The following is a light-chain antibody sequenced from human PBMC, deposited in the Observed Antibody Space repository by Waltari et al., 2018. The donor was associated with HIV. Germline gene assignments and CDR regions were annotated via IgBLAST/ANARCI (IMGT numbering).Light chain of an antibody. Sequence: QSALTQPPSASGSPGQSVTLSCTGTSSDVGGFNYVSWHQQHPGKAPKLMIYEVIRRPSGVPDRFSGSKSATTASRTCSGIQPEDEDYYSSSSHAGSKVVFGGGTRLTVL. CDR2: EVI. CDR1: SSDVGGFNY. V-gene: IGLV2-8*01. CDR3: SSHAGSKVV. J-gene: IGLJ2*01.